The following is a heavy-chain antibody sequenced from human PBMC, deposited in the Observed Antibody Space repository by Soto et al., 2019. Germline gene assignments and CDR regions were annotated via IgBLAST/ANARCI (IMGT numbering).Heavy chain of an antibody. V-gene: IGHV4-34*01. CDR1: GGSFSGYF. Sequence: LSLTCDVYGGSFSGYFWNWIRQSPGKGLEWIGKVNHNGRNNYNPSLKSRVTISLDMSRKQISLKLTSVTAADTAVYYCARGGSSDWQVAFDFWGQGTMVTVSS. J-gene: IGHJ3*01. D-gene: IGHD6-19*01. CDR3: ARGGSSDWQVAFDF. CDR2: VNHNGRN.